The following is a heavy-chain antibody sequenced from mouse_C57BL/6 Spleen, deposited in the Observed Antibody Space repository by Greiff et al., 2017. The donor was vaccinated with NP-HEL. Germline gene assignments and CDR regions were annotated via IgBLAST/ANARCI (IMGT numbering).Heavy chain of an antibody. D-gene: IGHD2-4*01. CDR2: IYPGSGST. J-gene: IGHJ3*01. V-gene: IGHV1-55*01. CDR1: GYTFTSYW. Sequence: QVQLQQPGAELVKPGASVKMSCKASGYTFTSYWITWVKQRPGQGLEWIGDIYPGSGSTNYNEKFKSKATLTVDTSSSTAYMQLSSLTSRDSAVYSCARGGGVGYDSSWLAYWGQGTLVTVSA. CDR3: ARGGGVGYDSSWLAY.